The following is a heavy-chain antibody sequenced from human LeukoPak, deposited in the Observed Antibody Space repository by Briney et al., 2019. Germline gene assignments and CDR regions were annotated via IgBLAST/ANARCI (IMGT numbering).Heavy chain of an antibody. CDR2: IYSSGST. J-gene: IGHJ4*02. CDR1: ADXIRRYY. D-gene: IGHD3-9*01. Sequence: PSETLYLTCTVSADXIRRYYCNWIRQPPETGLEWIGAIYSSGSTNYNPSLKSRVTISIGTSENQFSLKLSSVTAADTAVYYCARGENYNILTGPPYFDFWGQGNLVTVSS. CDR3: ARGENYNILTGPPYFDF. V-gene: IGHV4-59*01.